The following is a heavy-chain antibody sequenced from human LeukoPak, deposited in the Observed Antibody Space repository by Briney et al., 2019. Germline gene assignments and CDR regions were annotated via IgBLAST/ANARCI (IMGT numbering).Heavy chain of an antibody. Sequence: TSETLSLTCTVSGGSISSYYWSWIRQPAGKGLEWIGRIYTSGSTNYNPSLESRVTMSVDTSKNQFSLKLSSVTAADTAVYYCARDLSSGWAFDYWGQGTLVTVSS. CDR3: ARDLSSGWAFDY. D-gene: IGHD6-19*01. V-gene: IGHV4-4*07. J-gene: IGHJ4*02. CDR2: IYTSGST. CDR1: GGSISSYY.